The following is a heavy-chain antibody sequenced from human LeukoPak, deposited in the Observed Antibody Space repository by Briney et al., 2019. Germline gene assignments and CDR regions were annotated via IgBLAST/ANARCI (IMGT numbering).Heavy chain of an antibody. D-gene: IGHD3-3*01. J-gene: IGHJ4*02. Sequence: ASVKVSCKASGYTFASYGVTWVRQAPGQGPEWMAWISVYSGNTEYAQKFQDRVTLTADTSTSTVYMELSSLRSEDTAVYYCARGPPHYDFWSGSLVYWGQGTLVTVSS. CDR2: ISVYSGNT. V-gene: IGHV1-18*01. CDR3: ARGPPHYDFWSGSLVY. CDR1: GYTFASYG.